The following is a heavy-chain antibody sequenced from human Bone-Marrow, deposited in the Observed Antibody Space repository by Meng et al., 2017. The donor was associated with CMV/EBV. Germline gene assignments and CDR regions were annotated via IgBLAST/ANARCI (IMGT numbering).Heavy chain of an antibody. V-gene: IGHV1-69*04. Sequence: VTVSCTAAGVTFSCYTISWVRQAPGQGLEWMGRIIPILGIANYAQKFQGRVTITADKSTSTAYMELSSLRSEDTAVYYCARDRWFDPWGQGTLVTVSS. J-gene: IGHJ5*02. CDR3: ARDRWFDP. CDR2: IIPILGIA. CDR1: GVTFSCYT.